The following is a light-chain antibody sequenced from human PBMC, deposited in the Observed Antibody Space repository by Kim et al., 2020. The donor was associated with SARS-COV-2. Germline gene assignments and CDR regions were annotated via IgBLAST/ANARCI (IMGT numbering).Light chain of an antibody. CDR1: QAISNY. CDR3: QQYKTYPQT. CDR2: SAS. Sequence: ASVGDSVTSTCRASQAISNYLAWFQQKPGEAPKSLIYSASSLQGGVPSKFSGSGSGTDFTLTISSLQPEDFATYYCQQYKTYPQTFGQGTRLEIK. V-gene: IGKV1-16*02. J-gene: IGKJ5*01.